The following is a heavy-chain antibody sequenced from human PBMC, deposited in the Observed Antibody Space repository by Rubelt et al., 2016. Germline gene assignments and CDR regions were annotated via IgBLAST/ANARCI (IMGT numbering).Heavy chain of an antibody. V-gene: IGHV4-30-2*04. D-gene: IGHD3-10*01. CDR3: ARVDRGSGSYYPPPYNWFDP. J-gene: IGHJ5*02. CDR2: IYHSGST. Sequence: IYHSGSTYYNPSLKSRVTISVDTSKNQFSLKLSSVTAADTAVYYCARVDRGSGSYYPPPYNWFDPWGQGTLVTVSS.